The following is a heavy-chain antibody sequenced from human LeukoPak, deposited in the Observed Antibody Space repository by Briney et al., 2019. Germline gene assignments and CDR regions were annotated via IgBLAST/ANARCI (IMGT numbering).Heavy chain of an antibody. J-gene: IGHJ6*03. CDR3: AKDGSADFWSGYSYYYYYYYMDV. V-gene: IGHV3-23*01. Sequence: GGSLRLSCAASGFTFSSYAMSWVRQAPGKGLEWVSAISGSGGSTYYADSVKGRFTISRDNSKNTLYLQMNSLRAEDTAVYYCAKDGSADFWSGYSYYYYYYYMDVWGKGTTVTVSS. D-gene: IGHD3-3*01. CDR1: GFTFSSYA. CDR2: ISGSGGST.